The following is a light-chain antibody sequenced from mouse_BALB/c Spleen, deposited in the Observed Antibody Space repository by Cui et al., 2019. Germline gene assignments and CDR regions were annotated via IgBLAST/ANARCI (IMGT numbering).Light chain of an antibody. J-gene: IGKJ5*01. CDR2: LTS. Sequence: NVLTQSPAPMSASQGEKVTMTCSASSSVSYMYWYQQKPTSSPKPWCYLTSNLSSGVPARFRGSGSGISYSLTISSMEAEDAATYYCQQWSSNPLTFGAGTKLELK. CDR3: QQWSSNPLT. V-gene: IGKV4-68*01. CDR1: SSVSY.